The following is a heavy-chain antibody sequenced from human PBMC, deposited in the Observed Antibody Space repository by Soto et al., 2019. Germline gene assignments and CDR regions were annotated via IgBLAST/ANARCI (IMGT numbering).Heavy chain of an antibody. CDR2: ISGGSSDI. J-gene: IGHJ5*02. Sequence: PGGSLRLSCAASGFTFSRYSMNWVRQAPGKGLEWVSSISGGSSDIYYADSVKGRFTISRDNAKNSLYLQMNSLRAEDTAVYYCARHLSGAYPVAYCDPWGQGTLVTVSS. V-gene: IGHV3-21*01. CDR1: GFTFSRYS. CDR3: ARHLSGAYPVAYCDP. D-gene: IGHD4-17*01.